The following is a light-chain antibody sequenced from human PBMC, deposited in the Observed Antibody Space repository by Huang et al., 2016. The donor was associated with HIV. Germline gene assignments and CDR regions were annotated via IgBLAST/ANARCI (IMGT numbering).Light chain of an antibody. CDR3: QQYNNWPRT. Sequence: ERVMTQSPDILSVSPGETATLSCRASQDVSSNLAWYRQKPGQAPSLLIYGASTRVSGIPARFNGSVSGIAFTLTISSVQSEDFAVYYCQQYNNWPRTFGQGTKLEIK. V-gene: IGKV3-15*01. CDR1: QDVSSN. J-gene: IGKJ2*01. CDR2: GAS.